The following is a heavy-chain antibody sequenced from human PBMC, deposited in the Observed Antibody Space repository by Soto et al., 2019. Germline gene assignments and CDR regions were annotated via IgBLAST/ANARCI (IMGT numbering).Heavy chain of an antibody. D-gene: IGHD1-26*01. Sequence: SETLSLTCTVSGGSISSYYWSWIRQPPGKGLEWIGYIYYSGSTNYNPSLKSRVTISVDTSKNQFSLKLSAVTAADTAVYYCAREGGLHSYYMDVWGKGTTVTVSS. J-gene: IGHJ6*03. CDR2: IYYSGST. V-gene: IGHV4-59*01. CDR1: GGSISSYY. CDR3: AREGGLHSYYMDV.